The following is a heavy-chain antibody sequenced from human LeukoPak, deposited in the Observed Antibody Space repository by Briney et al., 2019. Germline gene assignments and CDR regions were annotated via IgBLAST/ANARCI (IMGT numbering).Heavy chain of an antibody. V-gene: IGHV4-30-4*08. CDR3: ARDRSAAPADY. J-gene: IGHJ4*02. Sequence: SQTLSLTCTVSGGSISSGDYYWSWIRQPPGKGLEWIGYIYYSGSTNYNPSLRSRVTISIDTSKNQFSLKLTSVTAADTAVYYCARDRSAAPADYWGQGTLVTVSS. D-gene: IGHD6-13*01. CDR1: GGSISSGDYY. CDR2: IYYSGST.